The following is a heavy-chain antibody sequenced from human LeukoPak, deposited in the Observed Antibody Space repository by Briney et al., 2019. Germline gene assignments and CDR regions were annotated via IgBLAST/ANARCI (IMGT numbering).Heavy chain of an antibody. Sequence: ASVKVSCKASNYTFTSYDISWVRQAPGQGLEWMGWISAYSGNTNYVQKFQGRVTMTTDTSTSTAYMELKSLRSDDTAVYYCAREANLAYCSGGRCYPEALGYWGQGTLVTVSS. D-gene: IGHD2-15*01. V-gene: IGHV1-18*01. CDR1: NYTFTSYD. CDR3: AREANLAYCSGGRCYPEALGY. CDR2: ISAYSGNT. J-gene: IGHJ4*02.